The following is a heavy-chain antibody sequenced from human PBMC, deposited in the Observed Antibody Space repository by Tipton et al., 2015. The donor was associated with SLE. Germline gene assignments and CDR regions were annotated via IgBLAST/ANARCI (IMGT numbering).Heavy chain of an antibody. D-gene: IGHD6-13*01. CDR1: GFTFSSYW. CDR3: AKTKFLASSGRNYFDY. Sequence: GSLRLSCTASGFTFSSYWMHWVRQAPGKGLVWVARVSQDGSTTYYNDYVTGRLTISRDNAKNTLYLQMNSLRVDDTAVYYCAKTKFLASSGRNYFDYWGLGTLVTVSS. CDR2: VSQDGSTT. J-gene: IGHJ4*02. V-gene: IGHV3-74*01.